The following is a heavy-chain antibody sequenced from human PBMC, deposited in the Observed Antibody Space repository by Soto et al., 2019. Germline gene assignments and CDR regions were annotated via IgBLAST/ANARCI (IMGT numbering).Heavy chain of an antibody. Sequence: QVQLQQWGAGLLKPSETLSLTCAVYGGSFSGYYWSWIRQPPGKGLEWIGEINHSGSTNYNPSLKSRVTISVDTSKHQFSLKLSSVTAADTAVYYCARDEYYDFWSGSSRSGMDVWGQGTTVTVSS. D-gene: IGHD3-3*01. CDR1: GGSFSGYY. CDR2: INHSGST. J-gene: IGHJ6*02. CDR3: ARDEYYDFWSGSSRSGMDV. V-gene: IGHV4-34*01.